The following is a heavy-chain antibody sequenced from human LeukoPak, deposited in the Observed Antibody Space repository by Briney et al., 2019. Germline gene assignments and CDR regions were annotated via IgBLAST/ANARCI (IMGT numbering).Heavy chain of an antibody. CDR1: GYTFTGYY. D-gene: IGHD3-3*01. Sequence: GASVKVSCKASGYTFTGYYMHWVRQAPGQGLEWMGIINPSGGSTNYAQKFQGRVTLTRDTSTSTVYMELSSLRSEDTAVYYCARDTRLLDFDAFDIWGQGTMVTVSS. CDR2: INPSGGST. CDR3: ARDTRLLDFDAFDI. J-gene: IGHJ3*02. V-gene: IGHV1-46*01.